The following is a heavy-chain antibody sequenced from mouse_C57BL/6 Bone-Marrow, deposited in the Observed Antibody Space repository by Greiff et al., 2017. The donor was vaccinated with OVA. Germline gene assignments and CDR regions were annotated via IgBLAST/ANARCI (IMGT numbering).Heavy chain of an antibody. CDR3: AREDDFDWYFDV. V-gene: IGHV1-82*01. CDR2: IYPGDGDT. D-gene: IGHD2-4*01. J-gene: IGHJ1*03. Sequence: QVQLQQSGPELVKPGASVKISCKASGYAFSSSWMNWVKQRPGKGLEWIGRIYPGDGDTNYNGKFKGKATLTADKSSSTAYMQLSSLTSEDSAVYFWAREDDFDWYFDVWGTGTTVTGSS. CDR1: GYAFSSSW.